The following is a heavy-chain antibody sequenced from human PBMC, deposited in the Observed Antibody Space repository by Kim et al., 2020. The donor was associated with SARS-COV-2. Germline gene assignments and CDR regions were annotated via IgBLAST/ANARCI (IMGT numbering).Heavy chain of an antibody. Sequence: GGSLRLSCAASGFSFSIYGMSWVRQTPGKGLEWVSSISAGGTGTYYGDSMRGRFTISRDNSQNTVSLQMNSLRAEDTAVYYCVKGSLSYYFDTCGQGTMVTVSS. CDR2: ISAGGTGT. CDR3: VKGSLSYYFDT. D-gene: IGHD3-10*01. V-gene: IGHV3-23*01. J-gene: IGHJ3*02. CDR1: GFSFSIYG.